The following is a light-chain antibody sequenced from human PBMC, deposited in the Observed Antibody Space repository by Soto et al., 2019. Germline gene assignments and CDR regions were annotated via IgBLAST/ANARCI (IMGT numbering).Light chain of an antibody. J-gene: IGKJ5*01. CDR1: QSVSSR. Sequence: EIVLTQSPGTLSLSPGERATLSCRASQSVSSRLAWYQQKPGQAPRLLISGASSRATGIPDRFSGSGSATDFTLTISRLDPEDFALYYCQQYGSSPITFGQGTRLEIK. CDR2: GAS. V-gene: IGKV3-20*01. CDR3: QQYGSSPIT.